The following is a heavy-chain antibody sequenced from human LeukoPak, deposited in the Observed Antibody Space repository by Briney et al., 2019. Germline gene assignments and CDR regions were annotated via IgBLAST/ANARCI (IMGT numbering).Heavy chain of an antibody. CDR2: FNPSGNT. Sequence: SETLSLTCTVSGYSISSNYNWAWIRQPPGKGLEWIGTFNPSGNTYHNPSLKSRVTMSVDTSKNQFSLKLSSVTAADTAVYYCARGTPSQWAAYDYWGQGTLVTVSS. CDR1: GYSISSNYN. CDR3: ARGTPSQWAAYDY. J-gene: IGHJ4*02. D-gene: IGHD1-26*01. V-gene: IGHV4-38-2*02.